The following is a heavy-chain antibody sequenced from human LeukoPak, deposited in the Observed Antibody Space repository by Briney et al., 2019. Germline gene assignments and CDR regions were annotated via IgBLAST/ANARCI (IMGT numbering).Heavy chain of an antibody. Sequence: ASVKVSCKASGYTFTGYYMHWVRQAPGQGLEWMGRINPNSGGTNYAQKFQGRVTMTRDTSISTAYMELSRLRSDDTAVYYCAYDSSGYYCFDYWGQGTLVTVSS. CDR3: AYDSSGYYCFDY. CDR1: GYTFTGYY. D-gene: IGHD3-22*01. J-gene: IGHJ4*02. CDR2: INPNSGGT. V-gene: IGHV1-2*06.